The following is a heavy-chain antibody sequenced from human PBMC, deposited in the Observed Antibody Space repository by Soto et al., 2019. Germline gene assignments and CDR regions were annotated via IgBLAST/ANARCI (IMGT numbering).Heavy chain of an antibody. CDR1: GYTFTSYG. V-gene: IGHV1-18*01. Sequence: QVQLVQSGPEVKRPGASVKVSCKPSGYTFTSYGISWVRQAPGQGLEWMGWISAHNGNTNYAQKVQGRVTMTTDTTTSTPYMELTSLRSDDTAVYYCARSWYSTTRYFDFWGRGTLVPVSS. CDR3: ARSWYSTTRYFDF. J-gene: IGHJ2*01. D-gene: IGHD1-26*01. CDR2: ISAHNGNT.